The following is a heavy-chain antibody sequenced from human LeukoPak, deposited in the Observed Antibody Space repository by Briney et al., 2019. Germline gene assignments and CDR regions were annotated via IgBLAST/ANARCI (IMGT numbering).Heavy chain of an antibody. CDR3: ARERGSGSYLDY. V-gene: IGHV3-48*01. CDR2: ISSNSRTI. J-gene: IGHJ4*02. D-gene: IGHD1-26*01. CDR1: GLTFSSYG. Sequence: GGSLRLSCAASGLTFSSYGMHRVRQAPGKGLEWLSYISSNSRTIYFADSVKGRFTISRDNSKNTLYLQMNSLRAEDTTVYYCARERGSGSYLDYWGQGTLVTVSS.